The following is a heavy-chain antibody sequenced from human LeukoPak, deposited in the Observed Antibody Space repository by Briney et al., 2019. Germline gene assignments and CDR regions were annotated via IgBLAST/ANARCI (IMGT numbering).Heavy chain of an antibody. Sequence: TGGSLRLSCAASGFTFSSYAMSWVRQAPGKGLEWVSAISGSGGSTYYADSVKGRFTISRDNSKNTLYLQMNSLRAEDTAVYYCAKNLDWLLDYYYYYGMDVWGQGTTVTVSS. CDR2: ISGSGGST. D-gene: IGHD3-9*01. V-gene: IGHV3-23*01. J-gene: IGHJ6*02. CDR3: AKNLDWLLDYYYYYGMDV. CDR1: GFTFSSYA.